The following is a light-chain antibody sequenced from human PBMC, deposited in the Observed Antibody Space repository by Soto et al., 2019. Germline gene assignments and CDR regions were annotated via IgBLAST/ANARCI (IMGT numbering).Light chain of an antibody. J-gene: IGKJ1*01. CDR3: QQYYKWPQT. CDR2: GAP. CDR1: QSVSNN. Sequence: EIVMTQSPATLSVSPGERGTLSCRASQSVSNNLAWYQQKPGQAPRLLIYGAPTRATGIPARFSGSGSGTDFTLTISSLEPEDFAVYHCQQYYKWPQTFGQGTKVDIK. V-gene: IGKV3-15*01.